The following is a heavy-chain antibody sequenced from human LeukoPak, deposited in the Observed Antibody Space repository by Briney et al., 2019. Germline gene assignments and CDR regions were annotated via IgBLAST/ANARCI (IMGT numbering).Heavy chain of an antibody. V-gene: IGHV5-51*01. J-gene: IGHJ4*02. CDR3: ALRGYYDILTGYYVGTYYFDY. Sequence: GASLKTSCKRSESRLTSYWIGWVRQLPGKGLEWIGIIYPGDSDTRYSPSFQGQVTISADKSITTAYLQWSSLKASDTAMYYCALRGYYDILTGYYVGTYYFDYWGQGTLVTVSS. CDR1: ESRLTSYW. D-gene: IGHD3-9*01. CDR2: IYPGDSDT.